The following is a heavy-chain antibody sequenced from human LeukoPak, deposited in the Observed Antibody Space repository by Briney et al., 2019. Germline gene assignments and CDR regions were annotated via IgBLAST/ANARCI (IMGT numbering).Heavy chain of an antibody. CDR3: ARVRSSSWYFDY. Sequence: PSETLSLTCTVSGGSISSYYWSWIRQPLGKGLEWIGYIYYSGRTNYNPSLKSRVTISVDTSKNQFSLKLSSVTAADTAVYYCARVRSSSWYFDYWGQGTLVTVSS. V-gene: IGHV4-59*01. J-gene: IGHJ4*02. CDR1: GGSISSYY. D-gene: IGHD6-13*01. CDR2: IYYSGRT.